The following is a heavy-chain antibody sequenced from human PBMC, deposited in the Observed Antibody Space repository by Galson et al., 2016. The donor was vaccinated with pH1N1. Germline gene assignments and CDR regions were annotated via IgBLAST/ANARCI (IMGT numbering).Heavy chain of an antibody. D-gene: IGHD4-17*01. V-gene: IGHV3-23*01. J-gene: IGHJ4*02. CDR3: AKDLSSDYGDYGLDY. CDR2: INGRGEST. Sequence: SLRLSCAASGFTFSSYAMSWVRQAPGKGLEWVSAINGRGESTYYSDSVKGHLTISRDNSKNTLYLQMNSLRTEDTAVYYCAKDLSSDYGDYGLDYWGQGTLVTVSS. CDR1: GFTFSSYA.